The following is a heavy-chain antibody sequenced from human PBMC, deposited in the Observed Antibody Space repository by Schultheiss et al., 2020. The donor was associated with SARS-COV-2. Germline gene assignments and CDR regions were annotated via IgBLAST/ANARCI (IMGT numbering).Heavy chain of an antibody. Sequence: ASVKVSCKASGYTFTGYYMHWVRQAPGQGLEWMGWISTYNFDATIPQKFRGRLTVTTDTSTRTAYMELRSLRYDDTAVYYCTRDHYDSSGQTSPDGVDVWGQGTMVTVSS. CDR3: TRDHYDSSGQTSPDGVDV. J-gene: IGHJ3*01. CDR2: ISTYNFDA. CDR1: GYTFTGYY. D-gene: IGHD3-22*01. V-gene: IGHV1-18*04.